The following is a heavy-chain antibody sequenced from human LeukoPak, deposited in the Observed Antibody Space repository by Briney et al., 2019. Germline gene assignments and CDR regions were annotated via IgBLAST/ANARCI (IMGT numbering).Heavy chain of an antibody. Sequence: SETLSLTCTVSGGSITSYYWSWIRQPPGKGLEWIGYIYYSGSTNYNPSLKSRVTISVDTSRNQFSLKLSSVTAADTAVYYCARLLHPSSSSWYFDYWGQGSLVTVSS. J-gene: IGHJ4*02. CDR2: IYYSGST. CDR3: ARLLHPSSSSWYFDY. CDR1: GGSITSYY. D-gene: IGHD6-13*01. V-gene: IGHV4-59*01.